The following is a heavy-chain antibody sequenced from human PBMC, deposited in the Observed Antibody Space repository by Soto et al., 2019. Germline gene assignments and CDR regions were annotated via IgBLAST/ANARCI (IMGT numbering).Heavy chain of an antibody. J-gene: IGHJ3*02. CDR1: GFTFSSYG. CDR3: ENVYDYGDSGDAFDI. CDR2: ISYDGSNK. D-gene: IGHD4-17*01. V-gene: IGHV3-30*18. Sequence: QVQLVESGGGVVQPGRSLRLSCAASGFTFSSYGMHWVRQAPGKGLEWVAVISYDGSNKYYADSVKGRFTISRDNSKNSLYLQMNSLRAEDTAVYYCENVYDYGDSGDAFDIWGQGTMVTVSS.